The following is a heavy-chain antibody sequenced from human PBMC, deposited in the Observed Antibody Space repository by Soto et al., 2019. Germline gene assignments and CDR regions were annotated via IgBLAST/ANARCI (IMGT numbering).Heavy chain of an antibody. CDR3: ARETTTVKPSLGMDV. V-gene: IGHV1-2*02. CDR1: GYTFTGYF. J-gene: IGHJ6*02. Sequence: ASVKVSCKASGYTFTGYFIHWVRQAPGQGLEWMGWINPSSGGTDYARKFLGRVTMTRDTSINTSYMEVSGLRSDDTAIYFCARETTTVKPSLGMDVWGQGTTVTVSS. CDR2: INPSSGGT. D-gene: IGHD4-4*01.